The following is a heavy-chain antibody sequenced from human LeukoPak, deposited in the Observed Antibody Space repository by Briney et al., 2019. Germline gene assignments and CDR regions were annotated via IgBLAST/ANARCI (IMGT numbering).Heavy chain of an antibody. CDR3: AQHDYGDY. CDR1: GFTFINAW. Sequence: GGSLRLSCAASGFTFINAWMTWVRQAPGKGLEWVGRIKSKLHGGTTDYAAPVKGRFTISRDDSKNTLYLQMNSLKTEDTAVYYCAQHDYGDYWGQGTLVTVSS. V-gene: IGHV3-15*01. J-gene: IGHJ4*02. CDR2: IKSKLHGGTT.